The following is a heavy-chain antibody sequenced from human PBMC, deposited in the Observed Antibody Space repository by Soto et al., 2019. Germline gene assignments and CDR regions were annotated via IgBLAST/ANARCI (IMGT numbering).Heavy chain of an antibody. CDR3: ATHWTGVPRYYYGMDV. Sequence: GASVKVSCKASGGTFSSYAISCVRQAPGQGLEWMGGIIPIFGTANYAQKFQGRVTITADESTSTAYMELSSLRSEDTAVYYCATHWTGVPRYYYGMDVWGQGTTVTVSS. J-gene: IGHJ6*02. CDR1: GGTFSSYA. CDR2: IIPIFGTA. V-gene: IGHV1-69*13. D-gene: IGHD2-8*02.